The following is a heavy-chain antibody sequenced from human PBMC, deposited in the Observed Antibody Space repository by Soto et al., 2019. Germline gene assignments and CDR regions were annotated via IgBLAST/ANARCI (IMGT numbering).Heavy chain of an antibody. J-gene: IGHJ6*02. CDR1: GFTFSSYK. Sequence: EVQLVESGGGLVKPGGSLRLSCAGSGFTFSSYKINWVRQAPGKGLEWVSSIGSSDIYTYYADSLKGRLIISRDNANNSVYLQINSLRAEDTAVYYCARDQVGMDVEGQGTPVTVSS. V-gene: IGHV3-21*02. CDR2: IGSSDIYT. CDR3: ARDQVGMDV.